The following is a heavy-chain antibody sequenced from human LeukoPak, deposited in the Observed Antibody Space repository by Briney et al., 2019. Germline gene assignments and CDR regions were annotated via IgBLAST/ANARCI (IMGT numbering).Heavy chain of an antibody. D-gene: IGHD3-10*01. CDR3: ARERSPRYFDF. CDR2: TSSSSSPI. CDR1: GFTFSSYS. Sequence: GGSLRLSCAASGFTFSSYSMNWVRQAPGKGLEWVSYTSSSSSPIYYADSVKGRFTISRDHAKNSLSLQMNSLRAEDTAVYYCARERSPRYFDFWSQGTLVTVSS. V-gene: IGHV3-48*01. J-gene: IGHJ4*02.